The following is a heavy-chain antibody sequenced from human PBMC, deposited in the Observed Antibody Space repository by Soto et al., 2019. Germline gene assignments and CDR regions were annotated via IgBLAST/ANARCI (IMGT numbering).Heavy chain of an antibody. D-gene: IGHD1-26*01. V-gene: IGHV3-30-3*01. CDR1: GFTFSSYA. J-gene: IGHJ6*02. CDR3: AGDVESGSSQYYDYDYGMDV. Sequence: GGSLRLSCAASGFTFSSYAMHWVRQAPGKGLEWVAVISYDGSNKYYADSVKGRFTISRDNSKNTLYLQMNSLRAEDTAVYYCAGDVESGSSQYYDYDYGMDVWGQGTTVTVSS. CDR2: ISYDGSNK.